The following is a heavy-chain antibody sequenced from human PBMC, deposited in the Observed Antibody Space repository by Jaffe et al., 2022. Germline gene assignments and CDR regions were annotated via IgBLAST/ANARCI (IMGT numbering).Heavy chain of an antibody. V-gene: IGHV3-23*01. D-gene: IGHD3-16*02. J-gene: IGHJ4*02. CDR2: ISGSGGST. CDR1: GFTFSSYA. CDR3: AIDFLHLGELSLKEG. Sequence: EVQLLESGGGLVQPGGSLRLSCAASGFTFSSYAMSWVRQAPGKGLEWVSAISGSGGSTYYADSVKGRFTISRDNSKNTLYLQMNSLRAEDTAVYYCAIDFLHLGELSLKEGWGQGTLVTVSS.